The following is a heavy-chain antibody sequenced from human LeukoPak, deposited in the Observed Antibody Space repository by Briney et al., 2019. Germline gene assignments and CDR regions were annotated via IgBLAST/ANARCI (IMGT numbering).Heavy chain of an antibody. V-gene: IGHV4-59*01. CDR2: IYYSGST. CDR3: ARLRSGGYYYYMDV. Sequence: PSETLSLTCTVSGGSISSYYWSWIRQPPGKGLEWIGYIYYSGSTNYNPSLKSRVTISVDTSKNQFSLKLSSVTAADTAVYYCARLRSGGYYYYMDVWGKGTTVTVSS. D-gene: IGHD1-14*01. CDR1: GGSISSYY. J-gene: IGHJ6*03.